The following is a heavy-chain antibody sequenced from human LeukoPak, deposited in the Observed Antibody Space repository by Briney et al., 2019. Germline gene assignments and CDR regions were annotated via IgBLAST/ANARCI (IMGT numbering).Heavy chain of an antibody. CDR1: GFTFSSYS. CDR2: IRSKAYGGTA. Sequence: GGFLRLSCAASGFTFSSYSMNWVRQAPGKGLEWVGFIRSKAYGGTAEYAASVKGRFTISRDDSKSIAYLQMNSLKTEDTAVYYCTRSQTVTTDWYFDLWGRGTLVTVSS. V-gene: IGHV3-49*04. D-gene: IGHD4-17*01. CDR3: TRSQTVTTDWYFDL. J-gene: IGHJ2*01.